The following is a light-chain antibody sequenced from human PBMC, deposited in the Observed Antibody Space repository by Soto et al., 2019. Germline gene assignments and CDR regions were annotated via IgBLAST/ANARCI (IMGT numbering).Light chain of an antibody. CDR1: QTVDNF. CDR3: QQRKKWPPIT. J-gene: IGKJ5*01. Sequence: IVLTQSPVIVSLSPGERATLSCRASQTVDNFLAWYQLKPGKAPRLLIYDATKRASGIPVRFTGSGSGTDFILTISNIEAEDVAIYDGQQRKKWPPITFGQGTRLEIK. V-gene: IGKV3-11*01. CDR2: DAT.